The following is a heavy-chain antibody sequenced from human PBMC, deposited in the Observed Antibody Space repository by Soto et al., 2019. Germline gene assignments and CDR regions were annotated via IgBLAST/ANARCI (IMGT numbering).Heavy chain of an antibody. CDR1: GYSFTSYW. J-gene: IGHJ1*01. CDR3: ARLSFPAAQYFQH. V-gene: IGHV5-51*01. D-gene: IGHD2-2*01. CDR2: IYPGDSDT. Sequence: GESLKISCKGSGYSFTSYWIGWVRQMPGKGLEWMGIIYPGDSDTRYSPSFQGQVTISADKSISTAYLQWSSLKASDTTMYYCARLSFPAAQYFQHWGQGTLVTVSS.